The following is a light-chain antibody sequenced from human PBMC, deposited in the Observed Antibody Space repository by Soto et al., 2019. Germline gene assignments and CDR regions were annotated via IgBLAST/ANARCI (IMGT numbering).Light chain of an antibody. CDR3: QQSYSTPYT. Sequence: DFQMTQSPSSLSASVGDRVSITCRASQGISRYLNWYQLKPGKAPNLLIYAGSSLQSGVPSRFSGSGSGTDFTLTISSLQPEDFATYYCQQSYSTPYTFGQGTKLEI. CDR2: AGS. J-gene: IGKJ2*01. CDR1: QGISRY. V-gene: IGKV1-39*01.